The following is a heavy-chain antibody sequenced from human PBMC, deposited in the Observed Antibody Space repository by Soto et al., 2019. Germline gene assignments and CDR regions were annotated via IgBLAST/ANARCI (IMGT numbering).Heavy chain of an antibody. CDR3: ATLFLYSSGWYDTDY. Sequence: ASVKVSCKVSGYTLTELSMHWVRQAPGKGLEWMGGFDPEDGETIYTQKFQGRVTMTEDTSTDTAYMELSSLRSEDTAVYYCATLFLYSSGWYDTDYWGQGTLVTVSS. V-gene: IGHV1-24*01. D-gene: IGHD6-19*01. CDR1: GYTLTELS. J-gene: IGHJ4*02. CDR2: FDPEDGET.